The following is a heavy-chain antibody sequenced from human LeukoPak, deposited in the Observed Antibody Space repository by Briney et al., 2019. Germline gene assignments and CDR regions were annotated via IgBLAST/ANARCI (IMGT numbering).Heavy chain of an antibody. CDR1: GGSLSRSSRY. J-gene: IGHJ4*02. CDR2: IFYSGNT. Sequence: SETLSLTCTVSGGSLSRSSRYWGWLRQPPGKGLEWIGSIFYSGNTYDNPSLKSRVTISVDTSKNQFSLKLSSVTAADTAVYYCATTTIRLGYWGQGTLVTVSS. D-gene: IGHD1-26*01. CDR3: ATTTIRLGY. V-gene: IGHV4-39*07.